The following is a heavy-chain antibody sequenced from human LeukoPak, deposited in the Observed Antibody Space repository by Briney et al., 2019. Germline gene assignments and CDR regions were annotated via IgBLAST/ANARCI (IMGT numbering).Heavy chain of an antibody. J-gene: IGHJ4*02. V-gene: IGHV3-23*01. CDR3: TTDGPYDFWRGSGMNY. Sequence: GGSLRLSCAASGFTFSSYAMTWVRQAPGKGLEWVSAITGSGGTTYYADSVKGRFTISRDNSRNTLYLQMNSLKTEDTAVYYCTTDGPYDFWRGSGMNYWGQGTLVTVSS. CDR2: ITGSGGTT. CDR1: GFTFSSYA. D-gene: IGHD3-3*01.